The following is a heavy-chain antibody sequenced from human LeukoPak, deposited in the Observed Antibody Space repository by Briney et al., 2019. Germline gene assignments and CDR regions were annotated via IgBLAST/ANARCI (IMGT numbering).Heavy chain of an antibody. D-gene: IGHD5-18*01. J-gene: IGHJ4*02. Sequence: SETLSLTCTVSGGSVSSGSYYWSWIPQPPGKGLEWIGYIYYSGSTNYNPSLKSRVTISVDTSKHQFSLKLSSVTAADTAVYYCAREDTAMGIDYWGQGTLVTVSS. CDR3: AREDTAMGIDY. CDR1: GGSVSSGSYY. CDR2: IYYSGST. V-gene: IGHV4-61*01.